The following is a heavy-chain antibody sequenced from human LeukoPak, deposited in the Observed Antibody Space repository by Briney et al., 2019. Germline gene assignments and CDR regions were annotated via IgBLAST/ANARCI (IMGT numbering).Heavy chain of an antibody. Sequence: SETLSLTCAVYGGSFSCYYWSWIRQPPGKGLEWIGEINHSASTNYNPSLKSRVTISVDTSKNQFSLKLSSVTAADTAVNYCARGRIAVAGPDYWGQGTLVTVSS. D-gene: IGHD6-19*01. CDR3: ARGRIAVAGPDY. V-gene: IGHV4-34*01. CDR2: INHSAST. J-gene: IGHJ4*02. CDR1: GGSFSCYY.